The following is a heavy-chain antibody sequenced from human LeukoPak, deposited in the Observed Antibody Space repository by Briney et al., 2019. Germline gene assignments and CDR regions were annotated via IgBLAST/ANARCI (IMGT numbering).Heavy chain of an antibody. CDR2: ISSSSNYI. J-gene: IGHJ4*02. Sequence: GGSLRLSCAASGFTFDDFGMSWVRQAPGKGLEWVSSISSSSNYIYYADSVKGRFTISRDNAKSSLYLQMNSLRPEDTALYYCAKGGFYDILTGLDYWGQGTLVTVSS. D-gene: IGHD3-9*01. CDR1: GFTFDDFG. CDR3: AKGGFYDILTGLDY. V-gene: IGHV3-21*04.